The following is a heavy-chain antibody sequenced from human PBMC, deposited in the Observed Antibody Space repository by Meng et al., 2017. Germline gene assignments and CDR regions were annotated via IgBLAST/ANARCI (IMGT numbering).Heavy chain of an antibody. CDR3: ARGSRGYYYGSGSLAGFDP. CDR2: IIPIFGTA. D-gene: IGHD3-10*01. V-gene: IGHV1-69*13. J-gene: IGHJ5*02. Sequence: SVKVSCKASGGTFSSYAISWVRQAPGQGLEWMGGIIPIFGTANYAQKFQGRVTITADESTSTAYMGLSSLRSEDTAVYYCARGSRGYYYGSGSLAGFDPWGQGTLVTVSS. CDR1: GGTFSSYA.